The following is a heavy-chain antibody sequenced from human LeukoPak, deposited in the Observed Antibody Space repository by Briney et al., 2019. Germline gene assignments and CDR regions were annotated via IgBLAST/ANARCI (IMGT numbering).Heavy chain of an antibody. J-gene: IGHJ4*02. CDR2: IIPIFGTA. CDR3: ASFRLPGTTRAHDY. D-gene: IGHD1-1*01. V-gene: IGHV1-69*05. CDR1: GGTFSSYA. Sequence: SVKVSCKASGGTFSSYAISWVRQAPGQGLEWMGGIIPIFGTANYAQKFQGRVTITTDESTSTAYMELSSLRSEDTAVYYCASFRLPGTTRAHDYWGQGTLVTVSS.